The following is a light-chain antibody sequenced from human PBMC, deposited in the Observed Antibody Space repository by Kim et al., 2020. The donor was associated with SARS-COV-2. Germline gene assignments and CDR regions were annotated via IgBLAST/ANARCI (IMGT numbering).Light chain of an antibody. CDR1: GLGSYY. CDR2: GRN. J-gene: IGLJ2*01. Sequence: VGMGRTVRITRQGGGLGSYYASWDQQKQGQAPIVVIYGRNTRASGIPDRFSGAGSVSKSSLTITGTQAGDEADYYCNSRDSNGNVLFGGGTQLTVL. CDR3: NSRDSNGNVL. V-gene: IGLV3-19*01.